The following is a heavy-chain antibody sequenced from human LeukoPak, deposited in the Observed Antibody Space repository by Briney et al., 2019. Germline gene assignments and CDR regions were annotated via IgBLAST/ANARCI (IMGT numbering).Heavy chain of an antibody. J-gene: IGHJ6*04. CDR2: SSSYT. CDR3: ARDRIGHYGSGGFGGMDV. V-gene: IGHV3-11*06. D-gene: IGHD3-10*01. Sequence: SSSYTNYADSVKGRFTISRDNAKNSLYLQMNSLRAEDTAVYYCARDRIGHYGSGGFGGMDVWGKGTTVTVSS.